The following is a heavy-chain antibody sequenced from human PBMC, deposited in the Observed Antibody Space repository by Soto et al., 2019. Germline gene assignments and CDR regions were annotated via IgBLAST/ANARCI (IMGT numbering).Heavy chain of an antibody. CDR2: INPNSGGT. CDR3: ARGVVVVAASYYGMDV. Sequence: ASVKVSCKASGYTFTGYYMHCVRQAPGQGLEWMGWINPNSGGTNYAQKFQGRVTMTRDTSISTAYMELSRLRSDDTAVYYCARGVVVVAASYYGMDVWGQGTTVTVSS. J-gene: IGHJ6*02. D-gene: IGHD2-15*01. CDR1: GYTFTGYY. V-gene: IGHV1-2*02.